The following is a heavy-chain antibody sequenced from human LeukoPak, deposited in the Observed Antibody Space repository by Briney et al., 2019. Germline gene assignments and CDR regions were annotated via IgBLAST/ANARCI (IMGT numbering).Heavy chain of an antibody. CDR2: MNPNSGNT. D-gene: IGHD1-26*01. CDR3: ARTATRYSAFDI. Sequence: ASVKVSCKASGYTFTGYFIHWVRQAPGQGLEWMGWMNPNSGNTGYAQKFQGRVTMTRNTSISTAYMELSSLRSEDTAVYYCARTATRYSAFDIWGQGTMVTVSS. CDR1: GYTFTGYF. V-gene: IGHV1-8*02. J-gene: IGHJ3*02.